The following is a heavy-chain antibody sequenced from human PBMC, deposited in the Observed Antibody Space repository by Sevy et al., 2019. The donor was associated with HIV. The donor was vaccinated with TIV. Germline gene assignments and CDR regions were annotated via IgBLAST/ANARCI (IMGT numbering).Heavy chain of an antibody. J-gene: IGHJ5*01. D-gene: IGHD6-13*01. CDR1: GFIFSSYA. Sequence: GGSLRLSCAASGFIFSSYAMHWVRQAPGKGLEYVSAIVGNGGTTYYANSVKGSFTISRDNSKNTLYLQMGSLRAEDMAVYYCARGVGVSRIATAAAHGNWFDSWGHGTLVTVSS. V-gene: IGHV3-64*01. CDR2: IVGNGGTT. CDR3: ARGVGVSRIATAAAHGNWFDS.